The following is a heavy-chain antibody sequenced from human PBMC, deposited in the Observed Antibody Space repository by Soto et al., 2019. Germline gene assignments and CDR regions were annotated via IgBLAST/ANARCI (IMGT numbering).Heavy chain of an antibody. Sequence: GASVKVSCKASGYTFTGHYIHWVRQAPEKGPEWMGEIGPESGATRYEKKFQGRVTMTRDMSITKVYMELNNLSPDDTAVYYCGRGRSGNIVVLXWGQGTPVTASX. CDR1: GYTFTGHY. CDR3: GRGRSGNIVVLX. V-gene: IGHV1-2*02. D-gene: IGHD2-15*01. CDR2: IGPESGAT. J-gene: IGHJ4*02.